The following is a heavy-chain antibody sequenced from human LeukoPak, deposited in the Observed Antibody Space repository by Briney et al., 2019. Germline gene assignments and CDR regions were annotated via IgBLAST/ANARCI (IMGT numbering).Heavy chain of an antibody. Sequence: GGSLRPSCAASGFTFDDYGMSWVRQAPGKGLEWVSGINWNGGSTGYADSVKGRFTISRDNAKNSLYLQMNSLRAEDTALYYCARDGDYYDSSGYHAHPDYWGQGTLVTVSS. D-gene: IGHD3-22*01. CDR3: ARDGDYYDSSGYHAHPDY. CDR1: GFTFDDYG. CDR2: INWNGGST. J-gene: IGHJ4*02. V-gene: IGHV3-20*04.